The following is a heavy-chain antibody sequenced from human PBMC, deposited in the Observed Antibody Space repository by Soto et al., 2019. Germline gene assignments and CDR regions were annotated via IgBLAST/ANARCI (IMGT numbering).Heavy chain of an antibody. CDR3: ARDSSSYLSGMDV. J-gene: IGHJ6*02. CDR1: GYSFTCYW. CDR2: IYPGDSDT. D-gene: IGHD6-6*01. Sequence: GESLKISCKGSGYSFTCYWIGWVRQMPGKGLEWMGIIYPGDSDTRYSPSFQGQVTISADKSISTAYLQWSSLKASDTAMYYCARDSSSYLSGMDVWGQGTTVTVSS. V-gene: IGHV5-51*01.